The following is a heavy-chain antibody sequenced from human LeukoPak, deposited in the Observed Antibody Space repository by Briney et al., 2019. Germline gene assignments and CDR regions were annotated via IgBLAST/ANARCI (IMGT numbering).Heavy chain of an antibody. V-gene: IGHV3-30*03. CDR2: ISYDGSNK. CDR1: EFTFITYG. D-gene: IGHD3-16*01. Sequence: PGGSLRLSCAASEFTFITYGMHWVRQAPGKGLEWVAVISYDGSNKYYADSVKGRFTISRDNSKNTLYLQMNSLRAEDTAVYYCASNRLSGYDPSPFDYWGQGTLVTVSS. J-gene: IGHJ4*02. CDR3: ASNRLSGYDPSPFDY.